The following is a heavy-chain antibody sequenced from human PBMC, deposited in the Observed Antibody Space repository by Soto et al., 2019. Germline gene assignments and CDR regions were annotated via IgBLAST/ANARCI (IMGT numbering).Heavy chain of an antibody. CDR2: INPSVGRA. V-gene: IGHV1-46*01. CDR3: ARAPVDNVIFDS. Sequence: QVQLVQSGAEVKKPGASVKVSCKASGYTFTIYYIHWVRQAPGQGLEWMGIINPSVGRASYAQKFQDRVTMTRDTSTSTVYMELRSLTSEDTSVYYCARAPVDNVIFDSWGQGTLVTVSS. D-gene: IGHD2-8*01. J-gene: IGHJ5*01. CDR1: GYTFTIYY.